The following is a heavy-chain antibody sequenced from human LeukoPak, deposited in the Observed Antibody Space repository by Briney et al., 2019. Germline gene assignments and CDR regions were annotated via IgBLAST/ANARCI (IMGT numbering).Heavy chain of an antibody. CDR3: ARAPPHIHYFDY. CDR2: INHSGST. V-gene: IGHV4-34*01. J-gene: IGHJ4*02. Sequence: PSETLSLTCAVYGGSFSGYYWSWIRQPPGKGLEWIGEINHSGSTNYNPSLKSRVTISVDTSKNQSSLKLSSVTAADTAVYYCARAPPHIHYFDYWGQGTLVTVSS. CDR1: GGSFSGYY.